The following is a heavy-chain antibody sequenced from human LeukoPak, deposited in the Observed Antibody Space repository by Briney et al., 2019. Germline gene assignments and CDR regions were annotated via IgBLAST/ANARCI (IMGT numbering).Heavy chain of an antibody. D-gene: IGHD1-26*01. CDR2: IYYSGST. CDR1: GGSISSYY. J-gene: IGHJ5*02. CDR3: AKGEVGAGWFDP. V-gene: IGHV4-59*01. Sequence: SETLSLTCTVSGGSISSYYWSWIRQPPGKGLEWIGYIYYSGSTNYNPSLKSRVTISVGTSKNQFSLKLSSVTAADTAVYYCAKGEVGAGWFDPWGQGTLVTVSS.